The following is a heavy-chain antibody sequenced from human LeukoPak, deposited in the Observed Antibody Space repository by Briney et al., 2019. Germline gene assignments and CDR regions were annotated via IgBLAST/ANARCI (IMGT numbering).Heavy chain of an antibody. CDR1: GYTFTGYY. CDR2: INPNSGGT. D-gene: IGHD3-16*02. V-gene: IGHV1-2*02. Sequence: ASVKVSCKASGYTFTGYYMHWVRQAPGQGLEWMGWINPNSGGTNYAQKFQGRVTMTRDTSISTAYMELSRLRSDDTAVCYCARDGIMITFGGVIVDFDYWGQGTLVTVSS. CDR3: ARDGIMITFGGVIVDFDY. J-gene: IGHJ4*02.